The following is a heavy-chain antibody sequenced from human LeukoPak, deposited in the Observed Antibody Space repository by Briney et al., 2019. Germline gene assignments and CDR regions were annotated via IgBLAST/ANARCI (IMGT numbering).Heavy chain of an antibody. J-gene: IGHJ4*02. CDR2: IDSSGTYT. CDR1: GFAFGNYA. D-gene: IGHD4-17*01. Sequence: GGSLRLSCAASGFAFGNYAMGWVRQAPGKGLEWVSSIDSSGTYTPSAESVKGRFTISRDNSENTMYLQLNSLRAEDTAVYSCAKISTVTENFDHWGQGTPVTVSS. V-gene: IGHV3-23*05. CDR3: AKISTVTENFDH.